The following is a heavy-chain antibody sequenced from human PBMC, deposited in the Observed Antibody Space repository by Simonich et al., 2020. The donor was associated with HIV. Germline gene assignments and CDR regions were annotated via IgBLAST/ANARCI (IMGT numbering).Heavy chain of an antibody. Sequence: EVQLVESGGDLVKPGGSLRISCAASGFTFSTSSMSWVRQAPGKGLEWVSSISSSSSYKFYAGSVRGRFTISRDNAKDSLYLQMNSLRAEDTAVYYGAREGGCTNGVCLVDYWGQGTLVTVSS. V-gene: IGHV3-21*01. J-gene: IGHJ4*02. CDR3: AREGGCTNGVCLVDY. D-gene: IGHD2-8*01. CDR1: GFTFSTSS. CDR2: ISSSSSYK.